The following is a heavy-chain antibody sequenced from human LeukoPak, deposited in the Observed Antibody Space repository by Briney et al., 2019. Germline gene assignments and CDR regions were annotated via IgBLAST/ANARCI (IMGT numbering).Heavy chain of an antibody. J-gene: IGHJ5*02. V-gene: IGHV3-74*01. CDR2: INSDGSST. CDR1: GFTFSSYA. CDR3: ASRQMAAAGFDP. D-gene: IGHD6-13*01. Sequence: GGSLRLSCAASGFTFSSYAMSWVRQAPGKGLVWVSRINSDGSSTSYADSVKGRFTISRDNAKNTLYLQMNSLRAEDTAVYYCASRQMAAAGFDPWGQGTLVTVSS.